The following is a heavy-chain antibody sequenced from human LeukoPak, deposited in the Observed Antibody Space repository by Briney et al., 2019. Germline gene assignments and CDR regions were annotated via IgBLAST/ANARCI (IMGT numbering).Heavy chain of an antibody. D-gene: IGHD2-2*01. J-gene: IGHJ5*02. CDR3: ARAIKDIVVVPAAWNWFDH. CDR2: INPNSGGT. CDR1: GYTFTGYY. Sequence: ASVKVSCKASGYTFTGYYMHWVRQAPGQGLEWMGWINPNSGGTNYAQKFQGRVTMTRDTSISTAYMELNRLRSDDTAVYYCARAIKDIVVVPAAWNWFDHWGQGTLVTVSS. V-gene: IGHV1-2*02.